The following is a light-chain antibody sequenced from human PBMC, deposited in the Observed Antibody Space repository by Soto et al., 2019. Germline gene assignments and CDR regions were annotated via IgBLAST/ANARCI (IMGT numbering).Light chain of an antibody. CDR2: GAS. V-gene: IGKV3-20*01. Sequence: EIVLTQSPGTLSLSPGERATLSCRASQSISSSYLAWYQQKPGQAPRLLVYGASSRATGIPDRFSGSGSGTDFTLTINRLEPEDFAVYYCQQYGSSRFTFGPGTNVDIK. CDR1: QSISSSY. J-gene: IGKJ3*01. CDR3: QQYGSSRFT.